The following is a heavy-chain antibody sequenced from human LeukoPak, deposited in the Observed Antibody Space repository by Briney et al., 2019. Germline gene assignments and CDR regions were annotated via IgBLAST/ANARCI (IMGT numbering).Heavy chain of an antibody. CDR1: EFTVSRNY. J-gene: IGHJ4*02. Sequence: GGSLRLSCTASEFTVSRNYMLWVRQAPGKGLEWVSLIFSNGDTHYADSVKGRFTISRDTSKNTVSLQMNSLRVEDAAMYYCTRDQMNYWGQGTLVTVSS. V-gene: IGHV3-53*01. CDR3: TRDQMNY. D-gene: IGHD5-24*01. CDR2: IFSNGDT.